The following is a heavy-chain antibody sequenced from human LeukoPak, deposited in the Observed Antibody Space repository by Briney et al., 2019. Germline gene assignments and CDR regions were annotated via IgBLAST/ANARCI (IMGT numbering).Heavy chain of an antibody. J-gene: IGHJ4*02. CDR2: ISYDGSNK. CDR3: ARVLAPPVDY. Sequence: PGRSLRLSCATSGFTFSNYAMHWVRQAPGKGLEWVAVISYDGSNKYYADSVKGRFTISRDNSKNTLYLQMNSLRAEDSAVYYCARVLAPPVDYWGQGTLVTVSS. V-gene: IGHV3-30*04. CDR1: GFTFSNYA.